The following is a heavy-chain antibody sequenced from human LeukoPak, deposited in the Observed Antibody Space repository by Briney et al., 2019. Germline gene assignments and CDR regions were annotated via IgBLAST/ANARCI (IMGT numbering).Heavy chain of an antibody. CDR1: GYTFTSYG. Sequence: ASVKVSCKASGYTFTSYGISWVRQAPGQGLEWMGLISAYNGNTNYAQKLQGRVTMTTDTSTSAAYMELRSLRSDDTAVYYCARVPAHYYGSGSYDYWGQGTLVTVSS. D-gene: IGHD3-10*01. V-gene: IGHV1-18*01. CDR2: ISAYNGNT. CDR3: ARVPAHYYGSGSYDY. J-gene: IGHJ4*02.